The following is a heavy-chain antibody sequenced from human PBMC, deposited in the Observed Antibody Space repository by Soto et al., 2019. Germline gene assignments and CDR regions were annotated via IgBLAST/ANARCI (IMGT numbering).Heavy chain of an antibody. D-gene: IGHD3-16*01. V-gene: IGHV1-3*01. J-gene: IGHJ3*02. Sequence: ASVKVSCKASGYTFTSYAMHWVRQAPGQRLEWMGWINAGNGNTKYSQKFQGRATITRDTSARTAYMELSSLRSEDTAVYYCARVRDRDDYIWGSYLGALLDAFDIWGQGTMVTRLL. CDR3: ARVRDRDDYIWGSYLGALLDAFDI. CDR1: GYTFTSYA. CDR2: INAGNGNT.